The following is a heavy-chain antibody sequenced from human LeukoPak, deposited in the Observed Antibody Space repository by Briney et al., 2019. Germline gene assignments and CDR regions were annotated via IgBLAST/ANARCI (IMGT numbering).Heavy chain of an antibody. V-gene: IGHV3-48*01. Sequence: GGSLRLSCAASGFTFSSYSMNWVRQAPGKGLEWVSYISSSSSTIYYADSVKGRFTISRDNAKNSLYLQMNSLRAEDTAVYYCAYSSGWFTKHFDYWGQGTLVTVSS. J-gene: IGHJ4*02. CDR3: AYSSGWFTKHFDY. D-gene: IGHD6-19*01. CDR1: GFTFSSYS. CDR2: ISSSSSTI.